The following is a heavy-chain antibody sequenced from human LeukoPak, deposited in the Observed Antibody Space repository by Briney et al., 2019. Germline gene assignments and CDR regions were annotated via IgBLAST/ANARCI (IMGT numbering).Heavy chain of an antibody. J-gene: IGHJ4*02. CDR2: ISSSSSTM. Sequence: PGGSLRLSCAASGFTFSSYSMNWVRQAPGKGLEWVSYISSSSSTMYYADSVKGRFTISRDNAKNSLYLQMNSLRAEDTAVYYCARDSADYGDYGIFDYWGQGTLVTVSS. CDR3: ARDSADYGDYGIFDY. CDR1: GFTFSSYS. V-gene: IGHV3-48*01. D-gene: IGHD4-17*01.